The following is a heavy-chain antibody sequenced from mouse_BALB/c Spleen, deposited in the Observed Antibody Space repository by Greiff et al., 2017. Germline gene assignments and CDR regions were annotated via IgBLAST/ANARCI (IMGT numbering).Heavy chain of an antibody. CDR2: ISSGSSTI. J-gene: IGHJ4*01. CDR3: AGREYYYGSDYAMDY. D-gene: IGHD1-1*01. V-gene: IGHV5-17*02. CDR1: GFTFSSFG. Sequence: EVKLMESGGGLVQPGGSRKLSCAASGFTFSSFGMHWVRQAPEQGLEWVAYISSGSSTIFYADTVKGRFTISRDNPKNTLFLQMTSLRSEDTAMYYCAGREYYYGSDYAMDYWGQGTSVTVSA.